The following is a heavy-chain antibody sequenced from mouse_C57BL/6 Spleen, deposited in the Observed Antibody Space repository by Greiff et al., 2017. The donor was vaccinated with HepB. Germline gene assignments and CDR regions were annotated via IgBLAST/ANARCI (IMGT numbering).Heavy chain of an antibody. CDR2: ISSGGDYI. Sequence: EVNLVESGEGLVKPGGSLKLSCAASGFTFSSYAMSWVRQTPEKRLEWVAYISSGGDYIYYADTVKGRFTISRDNARNTLYLQMSSLKSEDTAMYYCTRDVTTVVPFAYWGQGTLVTVSA. D-gene: IGHD1-1*01. J-gene: IGHJ3*01. CDR3: TRDVTTVVPFAY. CDR1: GFTFSSYA. V-gene: IGHV5-9-1*02.